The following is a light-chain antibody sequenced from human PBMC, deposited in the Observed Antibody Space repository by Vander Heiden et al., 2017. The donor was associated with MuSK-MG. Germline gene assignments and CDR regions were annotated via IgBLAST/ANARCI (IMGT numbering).Light chain of an antibody. CDR2: DVS. CDR3: CSYAGSYRRV. Sequence: QSALTQPRPRSGSPGPSVTISCTGTSSDVGGYNYVSWYQQHPGKAPKLMIYDVSKRPSGVPDRFSGSKSGNTASLTISGLQAEDEADYYCCSYAGSYRRVFGTGTKVTVL. J-gene: IGLJ1*01. V-gene: IGLV2-11*01. CDR1: SSDVGGYNY.